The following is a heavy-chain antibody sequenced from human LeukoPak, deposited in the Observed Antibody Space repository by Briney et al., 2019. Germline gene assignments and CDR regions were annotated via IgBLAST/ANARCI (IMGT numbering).Heavy chain of an antibody. V-gene: IGHV3-23*01. CDR2: ISSSGGST. CDR1: GFTFSTYD. D-gene: IGHD3-10*01. J-gene: IGHJ4*02. Sequence: GGSLRLSCAASGFTFSTYDMTWVRQAPGKGLEWVSAISSSGGSTFYADSVKGRLTIPRDNSKNTVFLQMSSLRAEDTAVYYCAKAGGSGIYYPYYFDYWGQGTLVTVSS. CDR3: AKAGGSGIYYPYYFDY.